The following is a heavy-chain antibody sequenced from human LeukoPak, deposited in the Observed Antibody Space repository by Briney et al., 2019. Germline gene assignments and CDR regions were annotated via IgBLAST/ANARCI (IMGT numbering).Heavy chain of an antibody. J-gene: IGHJ4*02. Sequence: GGSLRLSCVASGFTFRSYGIHWVRQAPGKGLEWLAFIWYDEITKNYADSVKGRFTISRDNSKNTLYVQLDSLRPDDTAVYYCAKDSSDYYFDYWGQGTLVTVSS. V-gene: IGHV3-30*02. CDR1: GFTFRSYG. CDR3: AKDSSDYYFDY. D-gene: IGHD3-22*01. CDR2: IWYDEITK.